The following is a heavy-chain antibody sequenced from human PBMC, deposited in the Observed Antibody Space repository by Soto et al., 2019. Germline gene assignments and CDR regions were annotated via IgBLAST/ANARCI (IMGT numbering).Heavy chain of an antibody. Sequence: QPQLQESGPGLVKPSETLSLTCTVSGGSVSSCCNYWGWVRQPPGKGLEWIGSIHNSGSTSYNPSIRSRVTISVDTPKNQFSLTLTSVTAAAPAVYYCARGLSSPSATGIWGQGILVTVYS. D-gene: IGHD6-6*01. V-gene: IGHV4-39*01. CDR1: GGSVSSCCNY. CDR3: ARGLSSPSATGI. CDR2: IHNSGST. J-gene: IGHJ4*02.